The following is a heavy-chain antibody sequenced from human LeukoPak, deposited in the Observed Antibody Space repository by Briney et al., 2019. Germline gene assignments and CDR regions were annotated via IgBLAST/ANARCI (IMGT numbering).Heavy chain of an antibody. V-gene: IGHV4-38-2*02. CDR1: GYSIGSGYY. Sequence: SETLSLTCTVSGYSIGSGYYWGSIRPSPGKGLEWIGKISHSGNTLYNPSLKSRVTISIDISKNQFSLNLTSVTAADTAIYYCARGLLWGQGSLVTVSS. CDR2: ISHSGNT. CDR3: ARGLL. J-gene: IGHJ1*01.